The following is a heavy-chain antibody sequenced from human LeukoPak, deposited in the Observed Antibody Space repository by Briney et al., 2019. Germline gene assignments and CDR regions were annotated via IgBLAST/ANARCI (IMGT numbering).Heavy chain of an antibody. D-gene: IGHD3-10*01. J-gene: IGHJ4*02. CDR1: GFTFSSYA. CDR3: SKASGHRGSPLDY. V-gene: IGHV3-23*01. CDR2: IGGRGDST. Sequence: GGSLRLSCAASGFTFSSYALSWVRQAPGEGLEWVSSIGGRGDSTYYADSVKGRFTISRDNSKNTLYLHMNSLKAEDTAVYYCSKASGHRGSPLDYWGQGTLVTVSS.